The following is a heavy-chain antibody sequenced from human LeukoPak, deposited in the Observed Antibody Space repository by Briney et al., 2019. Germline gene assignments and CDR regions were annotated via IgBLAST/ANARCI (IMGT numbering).Heavy chain of an antibody. J-gene: IGHJ3*02. V-gene: IGHV1-18*01. CDR1: GGTFSSYD. CDR3: ARAYYDILTGYPQDAFDI. Sequence: ASVKVSCKASGGTFSSYDISWVRQAPGQGLEWMGWISAYNGNTNYAQKLQGRVTMATDTSTSTAYMELRSLRSDDTAVYYCARAYYDILTGYPQDAFDIWGQGTMVTVSS. D-gene: IGHD3-9*01. CDR2: ISAYNGNT.